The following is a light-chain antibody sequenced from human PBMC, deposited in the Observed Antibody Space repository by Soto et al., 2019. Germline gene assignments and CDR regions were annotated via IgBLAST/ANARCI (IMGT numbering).Light chain of an antibody. CDR3: QQVDSYPRT. Sequence: IQLTQSPSSLSASVGDTVTITCRASQAIGSYFAWYQQRPGTAPKLQIYSASTLHSGVPSRFSGSGSGTDFTLTISSLQPEDFATYYCQQVDSYPRTFGPGTTVEI. CDR1: QAIGSY. CDR2: SAS. V-gene: IGKV1-9*01. J-gene: IGKJ3*01.